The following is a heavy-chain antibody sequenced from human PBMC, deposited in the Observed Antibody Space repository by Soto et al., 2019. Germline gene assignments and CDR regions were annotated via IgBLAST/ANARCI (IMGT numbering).Heavy chain of an antibody. D-gene: IGHD5-12*01. J-gene: IGHJ3*02. CDR2: IIPIFGTA. CDR1: GGTFSSYA. Sequence: QVQLVQSGAEVKKPGSSVKVSCKASGGTFSSYAISWVRQAPGQGLEWMGGIIPIFGTANYAQKFQGRVTITADESTSTAYMELSSLRSEDTAVYYCASSFPEGWLQQVRNAFDIWGQGTMVTVSS. V-gene: IGHV1-69*01. CDR3: ASSFPEGWLQQVRNAFDI.